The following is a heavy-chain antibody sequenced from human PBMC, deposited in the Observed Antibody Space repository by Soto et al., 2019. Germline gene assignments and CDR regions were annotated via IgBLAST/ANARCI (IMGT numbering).Heavy chain of an antibody. V-gene: IGHV3-23*01. CDR1: GFTFSSYA. CDR2: ISGSGGTT. Sequence: LRLSCAASGFTFSSYAMSWVRQAPGKGLEWVSVISGSGGTTYYADSVQGRFTISRDSSKNTLYLQMYRLRVEDTAVYYCAKDPGDYHPGGIKGFGNFCGQGTLVTVSS. J-gene: IGHJ4*02. CDR3: AKDPGDYHPGGIKGFGNF. D-gene: IGHD4-17*01.